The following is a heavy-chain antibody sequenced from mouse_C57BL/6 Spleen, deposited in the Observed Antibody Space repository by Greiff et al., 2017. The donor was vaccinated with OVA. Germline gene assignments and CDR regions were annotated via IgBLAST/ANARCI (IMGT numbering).Heavy chain of an antibody. CDR3: ARSLYYYGSIYYYFDY. Sequence: VQLQQSGPELVKPGASVKISCKASGYTFTDYYMNWVKQSHGKSLEWIGDINPNNGGTSYNQKFKGKATLTVDKSSSTAYMELRSLTSEDSAVYYGARSLYYYGSIYYYFDYWGQGTTLTVSS. D-gene: IGHD1-1*01. V-gene: IGHV1-26*01. CDR2: INPNNGGT. J-gene: IGHJ2*01. CDR1: GYTFTDYY.